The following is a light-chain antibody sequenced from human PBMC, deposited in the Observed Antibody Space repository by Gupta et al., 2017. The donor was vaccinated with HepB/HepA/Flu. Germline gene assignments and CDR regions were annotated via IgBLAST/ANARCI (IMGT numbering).Light chain of an antibody. V-gene: IGKV1-39*01. CDR3: QQNYSTPYT. CDR1: QFITSS. Sequence: DIQMTQSPSSLSASVGDRVTITCRASQFITSSLNWYQQKLGKAPKSLIYSTSSLESGVPSRFSGSGSGTDFTLTISSLQPEDFATYYCQQNYSTPYTFGHGTKVDIK. CDR2: STS. J-gene: IGKJ3*01.